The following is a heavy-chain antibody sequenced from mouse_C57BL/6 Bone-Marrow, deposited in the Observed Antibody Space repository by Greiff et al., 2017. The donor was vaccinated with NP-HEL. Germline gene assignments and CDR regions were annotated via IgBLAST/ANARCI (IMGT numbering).Heavy chain of an antibody. J-gene: IGHJ3*01. V-gene: IGHV8-8*01. D-gene: IGHD1-1*02. CDR2: IWWDDDK. Sequence: QVTLKESGPGISQPSQTLSLSCSFSGFSLSTFGMGVGWIRQPSGKGLEWLAHIWWDDDKYYNPALKSRLTISKDTSKNQVVLKIANVDTADTATYYCARTDYGSWCAYWGQGTLVTVSA. CDR3: ARTDYGSWCAY. CDR1: GFSLSTFGMG.